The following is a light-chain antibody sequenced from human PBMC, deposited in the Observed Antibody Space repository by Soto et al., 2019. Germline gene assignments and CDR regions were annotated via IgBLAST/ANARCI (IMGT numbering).Light chain of an antibody. Sequence: EIVLTQSPATLSFSPGERATLSCRASQSVSSYLAWYQQKPGQAPRLLIYDASNRATGIPARFSGSASGTHFTLTISSLVPEDFAVYYCQQRSNLPPLTFGGGTKVEIK. CDR1: QSVSSY. CDR2: DAS. V-gene: IGKV3-11*01. CDR3: QQRSNLPPLT. J-gene: IGKJ4*01.